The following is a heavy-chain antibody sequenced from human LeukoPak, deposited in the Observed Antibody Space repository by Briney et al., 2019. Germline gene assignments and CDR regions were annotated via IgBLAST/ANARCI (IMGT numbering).Heavy chain of an antibody. D-gene: IGHD5-24*01. V-gene: IGHV1-69*06. J-gene: IGHJ3*02. CDR1: GGTFSSYA. CDR2: IIPIFGTA. CDR3: ASGAPERAFDAFDI. Sequence: ASVKVSCKASGGTFSSYAISWVRQAPGQGLEWMGGIIPIFGTANYAQKFQGRVTITADKSTSTAYMELSSLRSEDTAVYYCASGAPERAFDAFDIWGQGTMVTVSS.